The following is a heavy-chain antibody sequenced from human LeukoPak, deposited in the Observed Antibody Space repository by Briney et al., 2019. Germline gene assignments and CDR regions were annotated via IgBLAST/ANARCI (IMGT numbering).Heavy chain of an antibody. V-gene: IGHV3-23*01. CDR2: IGGSGGWI. CDR3: AKDPTGYSSK. CDR1: GFSFSNYA. D-gene: IGHD6-19*01. Sequence: GGSLRLSCAASGFSFSNYAMSWVRQAPGKGLEWVSVIGGSGGWIHYTDSVKGRFTISRDNSNSILYLQMDSLRAEDTAVYFCAKDPTGYSSKWGQGTLVTVSS. J-gene: IGHJ4*02.